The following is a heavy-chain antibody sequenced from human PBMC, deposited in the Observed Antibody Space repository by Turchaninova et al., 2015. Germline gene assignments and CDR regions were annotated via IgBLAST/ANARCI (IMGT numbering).Heavy chain of an antibody. Sequence: VQMVETGGGLIQTGGSLMLSCNTSGVTVSSNSLTGVRQAPGKGLEWVSISYSGVTTDYADSVRGRFTISRDNSKNKLYLQMNSLRAEDTAIYYCARVLRCTRTSCYGGLDTWGQGTLVTVSS. J-gene: IGHJ5*02. V-gene: IGHV3-53*02. CDR3: ARVLRCTRTSCYGGLDT. CDR1: GVTVSSNS. D-gene: IGHD2-2*01. CDR2: SYSGVTT.